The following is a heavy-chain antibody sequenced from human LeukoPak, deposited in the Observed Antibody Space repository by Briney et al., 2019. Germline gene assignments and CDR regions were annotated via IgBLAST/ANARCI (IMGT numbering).Heavy chain of an antibody. V-gene: IGHV3-30*02. Sequence: GGSLRLSCAASGFTFSSYGMHWVRQAPGKGLEWVVFIRYDGSNKYYADSVKGRSTISRDNSKNTLYLQMNSLRAEDTAVYYCAKVTMDFWSGNVWFDPWGQGTLVTVSS. CDR1: GFTFSSYG. D-gene: IGHD3-3*01. J-gene: IGHJ5*02. CDR3: AKVTMDFWSGNVWFDP. CDR2: IRYDGSNK.